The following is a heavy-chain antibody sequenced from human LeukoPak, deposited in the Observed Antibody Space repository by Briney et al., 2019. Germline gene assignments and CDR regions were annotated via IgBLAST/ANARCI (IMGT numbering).Heavy chain of an antibody. V-gene: IGHV1-69*04. CDR2: IIPILGIA. CDR1: GGTFSSYA. Sequence: ASVKVPCKASGGTFSSYAISWVRQAPGQGLEWMGRIIPILGIANYAQKFQGRVTITADKSTSTAYMELSSLRSEDTAVYYCARDIVVTIGEGDYWGQGTLVTVSS. J-gene: IGHJ4*02. D-gene: IGHD5-12*01. CDR3: ARDIVVTIGEGDY.